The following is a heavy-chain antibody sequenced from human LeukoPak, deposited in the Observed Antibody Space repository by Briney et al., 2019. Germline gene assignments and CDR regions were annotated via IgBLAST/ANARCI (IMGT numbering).Heavy chain of an antibody. CDR2: IFDSGNT. D-gene: IGHD6-13*01. CDR1: GAPISGSSYH. V-gene: IGHV4-39*01. J-gene: IGHJ2*01. CDR3: ARHVGAAPGGCTDYFDL. Sequence: SSETLSLTCTVSGAPISGSSYHWAWIRQPPGRGLEWFGSIFDSGNTSYNPSLESRVTMSVDTSKNQFSLMVRSVTASDTSMYYCARHVGAAPGGCTDYFDLWGRGTLVTVSS.